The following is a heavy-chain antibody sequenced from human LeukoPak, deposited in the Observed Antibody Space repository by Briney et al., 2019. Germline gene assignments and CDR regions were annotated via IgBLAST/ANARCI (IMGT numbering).Heavy chain of an antibody. V-gene: IGHV3-21*01. CDR3: ARVWYSGSYPVDY. CDR1: EFTFRSYA. CDR2: ISSGSTDI. J-gene: IGHJ4*02. D-gene: IGHD1-26*01. Sequence: GGSLRLSCAASEFTFRSYAMNWVRQAPGKGLEWVSSISSGSTDIYYADSVKGRFTISRDNAKNSLYLQMNSLRAEDTAVYYCARVWYSGSYPVDYWGQGTLVTVSS.